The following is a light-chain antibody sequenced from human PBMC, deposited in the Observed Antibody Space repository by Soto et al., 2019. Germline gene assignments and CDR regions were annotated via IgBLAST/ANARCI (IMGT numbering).Light chain of an antibody. J-gene: IGKJ2*01. CDR3: QQYYDIPYT. Sequence: DIVMTQSPEFLAVSLGERATINCKSSQSVLDSAINKNHLAWYQQKPGQPPKLLFYWASTRESGVTDRFSGSGSGTDFTLTIGSLQAEDVAVYYCQQYYDIPYTFGQGTRLEI. CDR2: WAS. V-gene: IGKV4-1*01. CDR1: QSVLDSAINKNH.